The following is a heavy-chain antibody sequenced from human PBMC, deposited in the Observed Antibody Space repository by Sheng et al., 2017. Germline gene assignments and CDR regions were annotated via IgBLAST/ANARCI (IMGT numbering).Heavy chain of an antibody. Sequence: EVQLVASGGGLVQAGGSLRLSCSASGLTVMSNYMGWVHQAPGKGLEWLSILYSGGGTDYADSVKGRFTISGDRSKNTLYFHMNSLRADDTAVYFCARASVAYLAFDVWSQGTMVTVSS. CDR3: ARASVAYLAFDV. D-gene: IGHD5-12*01. CDR1: GLTVMSNY. V-gene: IGHV3-53*01. CDR2: LYSGGGT. J-gene: IGHJ3*01.